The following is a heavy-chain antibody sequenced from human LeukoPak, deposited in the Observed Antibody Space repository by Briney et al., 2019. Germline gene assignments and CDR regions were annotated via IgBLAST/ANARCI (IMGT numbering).Heavy chain of an antibody. CDR2: ISAYNGNT. Sequence: ASVKVSCKASGYTFTSYGISWVRQAPGQGLEWMGWISAYNGNTNYAQKLQGRVTMTTDTSTSTAYMELRSLRSDDTAVYYCARERLRYYGSGSYSETDYWGQGTLVTVSS. V-gene: IGHV1-18*01. CDR1: GYTFTSYG. CDR3: ARERLRYYGSGSYSETDY. D-gene: IGHD3-10*01. J-gene: IGHJ4*02.